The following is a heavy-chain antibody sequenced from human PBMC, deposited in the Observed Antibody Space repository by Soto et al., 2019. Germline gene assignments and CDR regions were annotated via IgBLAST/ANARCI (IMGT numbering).Heavy chain of an antibody. CDR3: AKASGSSSLLGFDC. CDR2: IGGSGGNT. V-gene: IGHV3-23*01. CDR1: GFTFNNYA. Sequence: GGSLRLSCVASGFTFNNYAMTWVRPAPGKGLEWVSAIGGSGGNTYYADSVKGRFTISRDNSKDTLYLQMNSLRVEDTAVYHCAKASGSSSLLGFDCWGQGTLVTVSS. J-gene: IGHJ4*02. D-gene: IGHD6-6*01.